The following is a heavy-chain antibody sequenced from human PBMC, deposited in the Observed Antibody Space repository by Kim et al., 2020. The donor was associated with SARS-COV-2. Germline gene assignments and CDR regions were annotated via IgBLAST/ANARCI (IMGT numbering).Heavy chain of an antibody. CDR3: AAPYCSSTSCHDAFDI. CDR1: GFTFTSSA. Sequence: SVKVSCKASGFTFTSSAVQWVRQARGQRLEWIGWIVVGSGNTNYAQKFQERVTITRDMSTSTACMELSSLRSEDTAVYYCAAPYCSSTSCHDAFDIWGQGTMVTVSS. D-gene: IGHD2-2*01. J-gene: IGHJ3*02. V-gene: IGHV1-58*01. CDR2: IVVGSGNT.